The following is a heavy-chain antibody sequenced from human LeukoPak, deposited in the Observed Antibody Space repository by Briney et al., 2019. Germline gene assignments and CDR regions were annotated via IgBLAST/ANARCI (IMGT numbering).Heavy chain of an antibody. J-gene: IGHJ4*02. CDR2: IWSDGSHQ. Sequence: GGSLRLSCATSGFTLSAYGMHWVRQAPGKGLEWVGIIWSDGSHQYYADSVKGRFTISRDIARNTLSLQMSSLRGEDTAVYYCAKDFRIGYSAHFDYWGQGALVTVSS. D-gene: IGHD2-21*01. V-gene: IGHV3-33*06. CDR1: GFTLSAYG. CDR3: AKDFRIGYSAHFDY.